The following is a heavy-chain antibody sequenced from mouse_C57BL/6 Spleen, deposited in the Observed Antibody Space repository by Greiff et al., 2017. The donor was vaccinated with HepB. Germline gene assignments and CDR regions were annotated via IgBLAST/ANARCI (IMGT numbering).Heavy chain of an antibody. J-gene: IGHJ1*03. CDR1: GYTFTDYY. CDR3: ARLVGYFDV. Sequence: VQLQQSGPVLVKPGASVKMSCKASGYTFTDYYMNWVKQSHGKSLEWIGDINPYNGGTSYNQKFKGKVTLTVDKSSSTAYMELNSLTSEDSAVYYCARLVGYFDVWGTGTTVTVSS. V-gene: IGHV1-19*01. D-gene: IGHD1-1*02. CDR2: INPYNGGT.